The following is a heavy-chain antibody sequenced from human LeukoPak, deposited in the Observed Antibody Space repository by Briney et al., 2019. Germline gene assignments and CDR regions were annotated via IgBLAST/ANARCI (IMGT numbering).Heavy chain of an antibody. J-gene: IGHJ2*01. CDR3: AREPNWGAWYFDL. Sequence: APVKVSCKASGYTFTGYYMHWVRQAPGQGLEWMGWINPNSGGTNYAQKFQGWVTMTRDTSISTAYMELSRLRSDDTAVYYCAREPNWGAWYFDLWGRGTLVTVSS. CDR2: INPNSGGT. D-gene: IGHD7-27*01. CDR1: GYTFTGYY. V-gene: IGHV1-2*04.